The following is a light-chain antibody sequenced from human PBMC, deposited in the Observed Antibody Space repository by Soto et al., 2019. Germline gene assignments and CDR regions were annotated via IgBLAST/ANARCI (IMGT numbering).Light chain of an antibody. CDR1: QGISNY. CDR2: AAS. V-gene: IGKV1-27*01. J-gene: IGKJ1*01. Sequence: DIQMTQSPSSLSASVGDRVTITCRASQGISNYLAWYQQKPGKVPKLLIYAASTLQSGVPSRFSGSGSGTEFTLKISSLQPEDVATYYCQNYNSAARTFGQGTKVEIK. CDR3: QNYNSAART.